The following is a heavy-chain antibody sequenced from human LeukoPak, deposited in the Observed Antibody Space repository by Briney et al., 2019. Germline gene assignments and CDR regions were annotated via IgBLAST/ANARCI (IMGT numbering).Heavy chain of an antibody. CDR2: INEDGSEK. J-gene: IGHJ4*02. V-gene: IGHV3-7*01. D-gene: IGHD3-16*02. CDR3: ARDYPPGDC. Sequence: GGSLRLSCTASGFTFNNYLMSWVRQAPGKGLEWVANINEDGSEKYYVDSVKGRFTISRDNAKNSLYLQMNSLGSEDTAVYYCARDYPPGDCWGQGTLVTVSS. CDR1: GFTFNNYL.